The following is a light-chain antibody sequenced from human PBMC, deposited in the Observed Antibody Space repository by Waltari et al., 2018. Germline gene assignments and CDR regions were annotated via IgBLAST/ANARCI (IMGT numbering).Light chain of an antibody. J-gene: IGKJ1*01. Sequence: EIALTQSPGTLSLSPGERATPSCRASQSFTRYLAWYQHKPGQAPRLLIYDASNRAAGIADRFSGSGFGTDFTLTISRLEPEDSAVYYCQHYVRLPVTFGQGTKVEIK. V-gene: IGKV3-20*01. CDR3: QHYVRLPVT. CDR1: QSFTRY. CDR2: DAS.